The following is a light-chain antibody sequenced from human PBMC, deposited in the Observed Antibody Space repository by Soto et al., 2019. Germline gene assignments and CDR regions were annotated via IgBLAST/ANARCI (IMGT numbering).Light chain of an antibody. V-gene: IGKV3D-15*01. CDR2: DAS. Sequence: EIVMTHSPATLSVSPGERATLSFSASQSVSRNLAWYQQKPGQAPRLLIYDASTRATGTPARFSGSGSGTKFTLSISSLQSEDFAVYYCQQYNNWPITFGQGTRLEIK. J-gene: IGKJ5*01. CDR1: QSVSRN. CDR3: QQYNNWPIT.